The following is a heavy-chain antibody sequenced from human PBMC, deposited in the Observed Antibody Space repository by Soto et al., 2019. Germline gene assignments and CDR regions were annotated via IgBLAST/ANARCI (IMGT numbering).Heavy chain of an antibody. J-gene: IGHJ5*02. V-gene: IGHV1-18*01. CDR2: ISAYNGNT. CDR3: ARAGSFGGYGQNWFDP. Sequence: ASVKVSCKASGYTFTSYGISWVRQAPGQGLEWMGWISAYNGNTNYAQKLQGRVTMTTDTSTSTAYMELRSLRSDDTAVYYCARAGSFGGYGQNWFDPWGQGTLVTVSS. CDR1: GYTFTSYG. D-gene: IGHD5-12*01.